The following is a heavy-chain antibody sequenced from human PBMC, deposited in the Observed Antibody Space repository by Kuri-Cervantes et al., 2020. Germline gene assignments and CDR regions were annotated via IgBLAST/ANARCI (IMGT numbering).Heavy chain of an antibody. V-gene: IGHV3-30*03. CDR2: MSSDGVTK. CDR3: ASQPGRLYYFDY. CDR1: GFTFSIYG. J-gene: IGHJ4*02. Sequence: GASLKISCAASGFTFSIYGVHWVRQTPGKGMGWVAVMSSDGVTKYYADSVKGRFTVSRDNSKNTLYLQMNSLRAEDTAVYYCASQPGRLYYFDYWGQGTLVTVSS.